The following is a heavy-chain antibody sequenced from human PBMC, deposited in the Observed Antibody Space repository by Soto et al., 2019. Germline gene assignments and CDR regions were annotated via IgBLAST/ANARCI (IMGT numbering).Heavy chain of an antibody. Sequence: EVQLVESGGGLVQPGGSLRLSCAASGFTVSVNLMNWVRQAPGKGLEWVSVINSGGSTDYADSVKGRFTISRDISKNTLYLQMNSLRAEDTAVYYCARENYYYGMDVWAKGPRSPSP. CDR1: GFTVSVNL. CDR3: ARENYYYGMDV. J-gene: IGHJ6*02. V-gene: IGHV3-66*01. CDR2: INSGGST.